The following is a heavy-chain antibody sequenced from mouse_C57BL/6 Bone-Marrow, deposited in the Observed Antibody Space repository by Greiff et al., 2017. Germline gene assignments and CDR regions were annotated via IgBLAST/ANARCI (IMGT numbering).Heavy chain of an antibody. D-gene: IGHD1-1*02. V-gene: IGHV7-1*01. Sequence: EVQRVESGGGLVQSGRSLRLSCATSGFTFSDFYMEWVRQAPGKGLEWIAASRNKANDYTTEYSASVKGRFIVSRDTSQSIRYLQMNALRAEDTAIYYGARDAPFLYGPYAMDYWGQGTSVTVSS. CDR1: GFTFSDFY. CDR2: SRNKANDYTT. J-gene: IGHJ4*01. CDR3: ARDAPFLYGPYAMDY.